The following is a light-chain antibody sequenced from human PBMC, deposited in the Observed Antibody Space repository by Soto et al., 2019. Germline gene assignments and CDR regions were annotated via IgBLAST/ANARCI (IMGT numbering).Light chain of an antibody. Sequence: DIQMTQSPSTLSASVGDRVTITCRASQTTYNWLAWYQQKPGKAPKLLIYDAPSLQSGVPSRFSGSGSGTEFTLTISSLQPDDFATYYCQQYNSYSYTFGQGTKLEIK. CDR3: QQYNSYSYT. J-gene: IGKJ2*01. CDR2: DAP. V-gene: IGKV1-5*01. CDR1: QTTYNW.